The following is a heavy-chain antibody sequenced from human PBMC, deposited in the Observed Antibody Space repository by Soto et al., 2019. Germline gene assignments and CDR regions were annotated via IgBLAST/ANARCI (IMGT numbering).Heavy chain of an antibody. V-gene: IGHV3-23*01. Sequence: GGSLRLSCAASGFTFSSYAMIWVRQATGKGLEWVSAITASGGSTYYADSVKGRLTISRDNSKNTVYLQLNSLRAEDTAVYYCAKVQSGVYYYYAMDVWGQGTTVTVSS. CDR2: ITASGGST. J-gene: IGHJ6*02. CDR1: GFTFSSYA. D-gene: IGHD3-10*01. CDR3: AKVQSGVYYYYAMDV.